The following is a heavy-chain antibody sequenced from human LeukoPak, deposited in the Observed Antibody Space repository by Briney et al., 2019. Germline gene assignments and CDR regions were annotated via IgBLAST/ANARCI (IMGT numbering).Heavy chain of an antibody. J-gene: IGHJ4*02. CDR1: GGSISSYY. D-gene: IGHD6-19*01. CDR3: ARVVGWAHFDY. CDR2: IYYSGST. Sequence: SETLSLTCTVSGGSISSYYWSWIRQPPGKGLEWIGYIYYSGSTNYNPSLKSRVTISVDTSKNQFSLKLSSVTAADAAVYYCARVVGWAHFDYWGQGTLVTVSS. V-gene: IGHV4-59*01.